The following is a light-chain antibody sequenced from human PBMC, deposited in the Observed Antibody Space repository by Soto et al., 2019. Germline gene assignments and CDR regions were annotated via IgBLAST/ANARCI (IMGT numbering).Light chain of an antibody. Sequence: QSVLTQPPSVSGAPVQRVTISCNGSISNIGAGYDVHWYQQLPRTAPKLLIYDNSRRPSGVPDRFSGSKSGTSASLAITGLQAEDEADYYCQSYDSSLSGSEVFGGGTKLTVL. CDR1: ISNIGAGYD. J-gene: IGLJ3*02. V-gene: IGLV1-40*01. CDR3: QSYDSSLSGSEV. CDR2: DNS.